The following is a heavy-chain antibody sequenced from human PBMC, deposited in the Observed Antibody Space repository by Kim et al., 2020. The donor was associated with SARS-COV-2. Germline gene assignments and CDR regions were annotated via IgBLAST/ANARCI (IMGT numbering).Heavy chain of an antibody. CDR2: AFDRGIT. V-gene: IGHV4-34*12. CDR1: GGPFSGYY. D-gene: IGHD2-2*01. CDR3: ARHMRRAFDI. J-gene: IGHJ3*02. Sequence: SETLSLTCAVSGGPFSGYYWTWIRQPPGGGLEWIGEAFDRGITKYNPSLKSRLTISVDTSKNVFSLKLSSVTAADTATYYCARHMRRAFDIWGQGTIVTVSS.